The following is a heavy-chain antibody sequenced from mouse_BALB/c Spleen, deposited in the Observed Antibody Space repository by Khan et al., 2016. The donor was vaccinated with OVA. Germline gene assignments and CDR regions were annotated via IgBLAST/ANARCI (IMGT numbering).Heavy chain of an antibody. Sequence: MQLEESGAELVRPGALVNLSCKASGFDIKDYYMPWVKQRPEQGLEWIGWIDPENDNTIYDPKFQGKASITSDTSSNTAYLQLSSLTSEDTAVYYCARDGYSPWFAYWGQGTLVTVSA. CDR3: ARDGYSPWFAY. CDR2: IDPENDNT. J-gene: IGHJ3*01. D-gene: IGHD2-3*01. V-gene: IGHV14-1*02. CDR1: GFDIKDYY.